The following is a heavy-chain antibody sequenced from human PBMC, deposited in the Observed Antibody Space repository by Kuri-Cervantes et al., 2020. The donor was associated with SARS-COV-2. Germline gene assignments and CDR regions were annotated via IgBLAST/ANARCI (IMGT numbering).Heavy chain of an antibody. D-gene: IGHD3-3*01. CDR3: ARRLEYDFWSGPLDAFDI. J-gene: IGHJ3*02. V-gene: IGHV3-48*03. CDR2: ISSSGSTI. CDR1: GFTFSSYE. Sequence: GGSLRLSCAASGFTFSSYEMNGVRQAPGKGLEWVSYISSSGSTIYYADSVKGRFTISRDNARNSLYLQMNSLRAEDTAVYYCARRLEYDFWSGPLDAFDIWGQGTMVTVSS.